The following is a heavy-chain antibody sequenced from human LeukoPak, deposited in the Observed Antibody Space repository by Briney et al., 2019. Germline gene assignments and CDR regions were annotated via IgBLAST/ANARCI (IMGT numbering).Heavy chain of an antibody. CDR2: IYTSGST. CDR1: GGSISSYY. V-gene: IGHV4-4*07. Sequence: SETLSLTCTVSGGSISSYYWSWIRQPPGKGLEWIGRIYTSGSTNYNPSLKSRVTMSVDTSKNQFSLKLSSVTAADTAVYYCARDPFYSGSYNWFDPWGQGTLVTVSS. CDR3: ARDPFYSGSYNWFDP. J-gene: IGHJ5*02. D-gene: IGHD1-26*01.